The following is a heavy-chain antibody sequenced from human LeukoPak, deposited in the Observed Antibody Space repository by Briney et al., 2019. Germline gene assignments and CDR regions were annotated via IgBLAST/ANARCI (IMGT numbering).Heavy chain of an antibody. V-gene: IGHV4-59*12. CDR3: ARDGLVGASFDY. D-gene: IGHD1-26*01. J-gene: IGHJ4*02. CDR1: GGSISSYY. Sequence: SETLSLTCTVSGGSISSYYWSWIRQPPGKGLEWIGYIYHSGSTYYNPSLKSRVTISVDRSKNQFSLKLSSVTAADTAVYYCARDGLVGASFDYWGQGTLVTVSS. CDR2: IYHSGST.